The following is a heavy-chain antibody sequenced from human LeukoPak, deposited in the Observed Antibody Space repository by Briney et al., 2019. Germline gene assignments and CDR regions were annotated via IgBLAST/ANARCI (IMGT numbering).Heavy chain of an antibody. CDR1: GFTFTMYS. CDR3: ARFRRSVTMVREAYYFVY. J-gene: IGHJ4*02. Sequence: GGSLRLSCAPSGFTFTMYSMNWVRHAPGEGLEWVSSFSSSSTYIYYADSLKGRYTISRDNAKNSLFLQMDSLRAEDTAVYYCARFRRSVTMVREAYYFVYWGQGTLVTVSS. V-gene: IGHV3-21*01. CDR2: FSSSSTYI. D-gene: IGHD3-10*01.